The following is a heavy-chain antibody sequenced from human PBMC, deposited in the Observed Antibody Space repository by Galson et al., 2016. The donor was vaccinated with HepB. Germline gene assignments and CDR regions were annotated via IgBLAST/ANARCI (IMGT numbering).Heavy chain of an antibody. Sequence: SVKVSCKASGYAFTSYTMIWVRQAPGQGLEWMGWITTNTGNPTFAQGFTGRFVFSLDTSVSTAYLQISSLKAEDTAVYYCARASMFSGTDYYYYGMDVWGQGTTVTVSS. CDR1: GYAFTSYT. V-gene: IGHV7-4-1*02. D-gene: IGHD3-10*01. CDR3: ARASMFSGTDYYYYGMDV. CDR2: ITTNTGNP. J-gene: IGHJ6*02.